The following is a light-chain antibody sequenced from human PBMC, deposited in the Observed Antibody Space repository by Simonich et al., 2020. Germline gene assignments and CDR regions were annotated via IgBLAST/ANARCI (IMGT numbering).Light chain of an antibody. V-gene: IGKV1-33*01. CDR3: QQYVNLLQT. CDR1: QDISNY. J-gene: IGKJ4*01. Sequence: DIQMTQSPSSLSASVGDRVTITCQASQDISNYLNWYQQKPGKAPKLLIYDASNLETGVPSRFSGSGSGTDFTFTISSLQPEDIATYYCQQYVNLLQTFGGGTKVEIK. CDR2: DAS.